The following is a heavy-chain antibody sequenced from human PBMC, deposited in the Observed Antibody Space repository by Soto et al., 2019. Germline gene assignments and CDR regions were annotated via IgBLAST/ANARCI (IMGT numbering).Heavy chain of an antibody. CDR2: IYYSGST. V-gene: IGHV4-39*01. J-gene: IGHJ4*02. Sequence: SETLSLTCTVSGGSISSSSYYWGWIRQPPGKGLEWIGSIYYSGSTYYNPSLKSRVTISVDTSKNQFSLKLSSVTAADTAVYYCARHPRGRYQLLWHFDYWGQGTLVTVSS. CDR1: GGSISSSSYY. CDR3: ARHPRGRYQLLWHFDY. D-gene: IGHD2-2*01.